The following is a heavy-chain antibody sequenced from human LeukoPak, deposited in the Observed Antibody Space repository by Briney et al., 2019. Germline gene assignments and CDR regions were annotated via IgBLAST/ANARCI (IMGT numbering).Heavy chain of an antibody. CDR3: AGHVVALGFDY. D-gene: IGHD3-22*01. V-gene: IGHV3-21*01. Sequence: PGGSLRLSCAASGFTFSTYTMNWVRQAPGKGLEWVSSITTSSSYIYYADSVKGRFTISRDNAKNSLYLQMNSLRAEDTAVYYCAGHVVALGFDYWGQGTLVTVSS. CDR2: ITTSSSYI. J-gene: IGHJ4*02. CDR1: GFTFSTYT.